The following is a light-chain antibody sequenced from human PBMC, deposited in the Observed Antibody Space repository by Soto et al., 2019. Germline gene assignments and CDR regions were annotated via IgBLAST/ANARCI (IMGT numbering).Light chain of an antibody. CDR1: NSNIGTNT. CDR3: AAWDDSLGAYV. Sequence: QSALTQPPGASATPGQRVTISCSGSNSNIGTNTVNWYQQLPGTAPRLLIYTNNQRPSGVPQRFSGSKTGISASLAIGGLQSEDGADYYCAAWDDSLGAYVFGTGTKVTVL. CDR2: TNN. J-gene: IGLJ1*01. V-gene: IGLV1-44*01.